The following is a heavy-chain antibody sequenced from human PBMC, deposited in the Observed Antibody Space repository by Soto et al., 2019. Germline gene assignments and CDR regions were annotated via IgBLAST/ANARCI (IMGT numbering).Heavy chain of an antibody. J-gene: IGHJ5*02. V-gene: IGHV3-43*01. Sequence: GGSLRLSCAASGFKFDDYSMHWVRQTPAKRLEWVSLISWDGSRTNYADSVRGRFTISRDSSKNSLYLQMNSLGTEDTGMYYCAAADYGDYPNWFDPWGQGTLVTVSS. CDR1: GFKFDDYS. D-gene: IGHD4-17*01. CDR3: AAADYGDYPNWFDP. CDR2: ISWDGSRT.